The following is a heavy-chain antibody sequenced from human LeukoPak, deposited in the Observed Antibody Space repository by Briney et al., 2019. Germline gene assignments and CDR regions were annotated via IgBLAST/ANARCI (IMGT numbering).Heavy chain of an antibody. Sequence: GGSLRLSCAASGFMFSSYWMSWVRQAPGKGLEWVSYISSSSSTIYYADSVKGRFTISRDNAKNSLYLRMNSLRAGDTALYYCAKDRRPTVSGGYFDLWGRGTLVIVSS. CDR2: ISSSSSTI. D-gene: IGHD3-10*01. CDR1: GFMFSSYW. J-gene: IGHJ2*01. CDR3: AKDRRPTVSGGYFDL. V-gene: IGHV3-48*01.